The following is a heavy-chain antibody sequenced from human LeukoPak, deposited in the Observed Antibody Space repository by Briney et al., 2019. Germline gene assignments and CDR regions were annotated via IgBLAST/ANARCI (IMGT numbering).Heavy chain of an antibody. CDR3: ARDRDYYDSSGYWKDAFDI. V-gene: IGHV3-21*01. CDR1: GFTFSSYW. Sequence: GGSLRLSCAASGFTFSSYWMSWVRQAPGKGLEWVSSISSSSSYIYYADSVKGRFTISRDNAKNSLYLQMNSLRAEDTAVYYCARDRDYYDSSGYWKDAFDIWGQGTMVTVSS. D-gene: IGHD3-22*01. J-gene: IGHJ3*02. CDR2: ISSSSSYI.